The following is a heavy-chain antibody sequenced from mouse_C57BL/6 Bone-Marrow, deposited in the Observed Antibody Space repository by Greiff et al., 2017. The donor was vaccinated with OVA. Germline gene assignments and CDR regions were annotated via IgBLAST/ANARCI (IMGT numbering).Heavy chain of an antibody. CDR2: IYPGDGDT. D-gene: IGHD3-2*02. CDR3: ARSAAQYDY. Sequence: QVQLQQSGPELVKPGASVKISCKASGYAFSSSWMNWVKQRPGKGLEWIGRIYPGDGDTNYNGKFKGKATLTADKSSSTAYTQLSSLTSEDSAVYFCARSAAQYDYWGQGTTLTVSS. CDR1: GYAFSSSW. J-gene: IGHJ2*01. V-gene: IGHV1-82*01.